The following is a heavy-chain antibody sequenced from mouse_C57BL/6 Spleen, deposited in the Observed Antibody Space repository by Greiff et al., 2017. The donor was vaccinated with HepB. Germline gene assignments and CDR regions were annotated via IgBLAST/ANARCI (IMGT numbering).Heavy chain of an antibody. J-gene: IGHJ4*01. CDR2: ISDGGSYT. D-gene: IGHD1-1*01. CDR1: GFTFSSYA. Sequence: EVQLVESGGGLVKPGGSLKLSCAASGFTFSSYAMSWVRQTPEKRLEWVATISDGGSYTYYPDNVKGRFTISRDNAKNNLYLQMSHLKSEDTAMYYCARDRHYGSSGAMDYWGQGTSVTVSS. CDR3: ARDRHYGSSGAMDY. V-gene: IGHV5-4*01.